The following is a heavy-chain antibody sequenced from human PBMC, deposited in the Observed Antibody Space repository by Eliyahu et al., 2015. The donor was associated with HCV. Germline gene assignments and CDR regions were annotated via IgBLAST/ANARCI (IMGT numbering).Heavy chain of an antibody. D-gene: IGHD3/OR15-3a*01. Sequence: QVQLQESGPGLVKPSQTLSLTCTVXGCXXXSGXYXWSWIRQSPGKGLEWIGYIYFSGNXYYNPSLKSRFTISLDTSQNQFSLKVNSVTAADTAVYYCARLMDADFIFDIWGQGTQVTVSS. CDR1: GCXXXSGXYX. CDR2: IYFSGNX. J-gene: IGHJ4*02. V-gene: IGHV4-31*03. CDR3: ARLMDADFIFDI.